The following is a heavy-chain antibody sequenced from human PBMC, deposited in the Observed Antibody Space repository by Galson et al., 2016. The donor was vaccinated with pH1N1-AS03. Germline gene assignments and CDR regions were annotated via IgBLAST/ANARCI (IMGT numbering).Heavy chain of an antibody. D-gene: IGHD1-14*01. CDR3: ASPREPRKGPHGRDA. CDR2: ISRSGSTI. Sequence: SLRLSCAASGFTFSTYTMNWVRQAPGKGLEWLSYISRSGSTIHYADSVKGRFTIARDNADNSLSLQMENRRHEDTAVYFCASPREPRKGPHGRDAWGRGTSFIVSS. V-gene: IGHV3-48*02. J-gene: IGHJ6*02. CDR1: GFTFSTYT.